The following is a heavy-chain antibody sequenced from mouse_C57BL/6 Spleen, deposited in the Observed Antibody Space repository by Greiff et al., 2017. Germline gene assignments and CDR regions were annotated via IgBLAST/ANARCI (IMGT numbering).Heavy chain of an antibody. Sequence: EVQGVESGGGLVKPGGSLKLSCAASGFTFSSYAMSWVRQTPEKRLEWVATISDGGSYTYYPDNVKGRFTISRDNAKNNLYLQMSHLKSEDTAMYYCARDALLDYWGQGTTLTVSS. CDR2: ISDGGSYT. J-gene: IGHJ2*01. V-gene: IGHV5-4*01. CDR1: GFTFSSYA. CDR3: ARDALLDY.